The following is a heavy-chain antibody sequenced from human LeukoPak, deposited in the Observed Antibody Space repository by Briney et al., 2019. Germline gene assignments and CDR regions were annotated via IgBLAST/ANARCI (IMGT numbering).Heavy chain of an antibody. Sequence: GGSLRLSCAASGFTFSSYAMSWVRQAPGKGLEWVSTISDSGGNTYYADSVKGRFTISRDNSKNTLYLQMNSLRAEDTALYYCAKDEFWGDCIGGSCYPFDPWGQGTLVTVSS. V-gene: IGHV3-23*01. CDR2: ISDSGGNT. CDR1: GFTFSSYA. J-gene: IGHJ5*02. D-gene: IGHD2-15*01. CDR3: AKDEFWGDCIGGSCYPFDP.